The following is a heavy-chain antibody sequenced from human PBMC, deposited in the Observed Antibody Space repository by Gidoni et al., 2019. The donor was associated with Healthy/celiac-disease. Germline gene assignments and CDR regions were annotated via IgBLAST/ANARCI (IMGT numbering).Heavy chain of an antibody. CDR2: IAYDGSNK. J-gene: IGHJ4*02. Sequence: QVQLVESGGGVVQPGRSLRLSCAASGFTFSSYAMHWVRQAPGKGLGWVAVIAYDGSNKYYADSVKGRFTISRDNSKNTLYLQMNSLRAEDTAVYYCARDYGSGSPGGYYFDYWGQGTLVTVSS. V-gene: IGHV3-30-3*01. D-gene: IGHD3-10*01. CDR3: ARDYGSGSPGGYYFDY. CDR1: GFTFSSYA.